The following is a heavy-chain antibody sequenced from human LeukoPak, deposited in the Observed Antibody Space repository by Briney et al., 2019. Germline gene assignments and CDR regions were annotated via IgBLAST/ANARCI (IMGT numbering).Heavy chain of an antibody. V-gene: IGHV4-34*01. D-gene: IGHD3-10*01. Sequence: SETLSLTCAVYGGSFSGYYWSWIRQPPGKGLEWIGEINHSGSTNYNPSPKSRVTISVDTSKNQFSLKLSSVTAADTAVYYCARTPLYYDYGSGSYLPFQRVFDYWGQGTLVTVSS. CDR1: GGSFSGYY. CDR2: INHSGST. CDR3: ARTPLYYDYGSGSYLPFQRVFDY. J-gene: IGHJ4*02.